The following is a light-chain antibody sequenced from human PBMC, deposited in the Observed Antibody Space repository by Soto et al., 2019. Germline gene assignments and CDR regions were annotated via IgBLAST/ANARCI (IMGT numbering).Light chain of an antibody. J-gene: IGKJ1*01. V-gene: IGKV1-39*01. Sequence: DIQMTQSPSSLSASVGDRVTINCRASQSISSYLNWYQHKPWKAPNLLIYAATTLQSGVPSRFSGSGSGTDFTLTISSLQPEDFATYYCQQSYSNPRTFGQGTKVDIK. CDR2: AAT. CDR1: QSISSY. CDR3: QQSYSNPRT.